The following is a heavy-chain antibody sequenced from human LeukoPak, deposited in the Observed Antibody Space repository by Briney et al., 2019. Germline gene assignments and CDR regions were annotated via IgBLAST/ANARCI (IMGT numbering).Heavy chain of an antibody. CDR1: GYTLTELS. Sequence: ASVKVSCKVSGYTLTELSVHWVRQAPGKGLEWMGGFDPEYGETIYAQSFQGRVTLTEDTSTDTAYMELSSLRSEDTAVYYCASKRPVFAVADFYYYYMDVWGKGTTVTVSS. V-gene: IGHV1-24*01. J-gene: IGHJ6*03. D-gene: IGHD3-3*01. CDR2: FDPEYGET. CDR3: ASKRPVFAVADFYYYYMDV.